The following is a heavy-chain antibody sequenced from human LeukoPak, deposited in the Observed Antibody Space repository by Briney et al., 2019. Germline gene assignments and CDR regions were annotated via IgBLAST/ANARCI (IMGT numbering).Heavy chain of an antibody. Sequence: GGSLRLSCVASELIFSDFCMTWVRHSRGKGLGWVATIKKDGSEKYYVDSVKGRFTISRDNAENTLYLHMNSLRAEDTAVYYCAKWAIWFGELLPGNFDYWGQGTLVTVSS. CDR3: AKWAIWFGELLPGNFDY. J-gene: IGHJ4*02. D-gene: IGHD3-10*01. CDR2: IKKDGSEK. CDR1: ELIFSDFC. V-gene: IGHV3-7*03.